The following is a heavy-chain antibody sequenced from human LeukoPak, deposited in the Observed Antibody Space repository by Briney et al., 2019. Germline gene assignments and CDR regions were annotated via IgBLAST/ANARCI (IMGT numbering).Heavy chain of an antibody. J-gene: IGHJ3*02. CDR3: ASLRWHDAFDI. D-gene: IGHD4-23*01. CDR1: GFTFSSYS. V-gene: IGHV3-21*01. CDR2: ISSRSSYI. Sequence: GGSLRLSCAASGFTFSSYSMNWVRQAPGKGLEWVSSISSRSSYIYYADSVKGRFTISRDNAKNSLYLQMNSLRAEDTAVYYCASLRWHDAFDIWGQGTMVTVSS.